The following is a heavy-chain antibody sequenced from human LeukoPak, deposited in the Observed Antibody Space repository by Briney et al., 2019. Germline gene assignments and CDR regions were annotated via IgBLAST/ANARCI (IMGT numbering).Heavy chain of an antibody. CDR1: GFTFGSYA. D-gene: IGHD2-21*02. CDR3: ARGCGGDCSRTFYYYYGMDV. J-gene: IGHJ6*02. V-gene: IGHV3-23*01. Sequence: PGGSLRLSCAASGFTFGSYALSWVRQAPGEGLEWVSAISGSGGSTYYADSVKGRFTISRDNSKSTLYLQMNSLRAEDTAIYYCARGCGGDCSRTFYYYYGMDVWGQGTTVTVSS. CDR2: ISGSGGST.